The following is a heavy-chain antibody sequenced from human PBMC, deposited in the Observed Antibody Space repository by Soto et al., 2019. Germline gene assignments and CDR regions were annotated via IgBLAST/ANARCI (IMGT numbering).Heavy chain of an antibody. CDR2: IDSGGST. CDR3: ARPGTTQYAFDI. Sequence: EVQLVETGGGLIQPGGSLRLSCAASGFTVSSNYMSWVRQAPGKGLEWVAVIDSGGSTYYADSVKGRFTISRDNSKNTLYLQMNSLRAEDTAVYYCARPGTTQYAFDIWGQGTMVTVSS. V-gene: IGHV3-53*02. J-gene: IGHJ3*02. CDR1: GFTVSSNY. D-gene: IGHD2-15*01.